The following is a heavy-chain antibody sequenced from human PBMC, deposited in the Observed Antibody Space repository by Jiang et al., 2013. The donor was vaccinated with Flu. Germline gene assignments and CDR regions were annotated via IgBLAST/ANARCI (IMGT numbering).Heavy chain of an antibody. J-gene: IGHJ5*02. CDR1: GYTFTSYY. Sequence: GAEVKKPGASVKVSCKASGYTFTSYYMHWVRQAPGQGLEWMGIINPSGGSTSYAQKFQGRVTMTRDTSTSTVYMELSSLRSEDTAVYYCARSACSGGSCWGWFDPWGQGTLVTVSS. CDR3: ARSACSGGSCWGWFDP. CDR2: INPSGGST. V-gene: IGHV1-46*03. D-gene: IGHD2-15*01.